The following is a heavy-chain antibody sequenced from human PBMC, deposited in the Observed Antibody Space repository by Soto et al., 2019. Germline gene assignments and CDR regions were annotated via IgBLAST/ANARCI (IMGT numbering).Heavy chain of an antibody. D-gene: IGHD3-16*01. V-gene: IGHV1-69*13. J-gene: IGHJ4*02. CDR1: GGTFSSYA. CDR3: ARDRNGGLRFLDY. CDR2: XIXXFXTX. Sequence: RASVKVSCKASGGTFSSYAISGVRQAPGQGLEXMGXXIXXFXTXXXGXXFQGRVTITADESTSTAYMELSSLRSEETAVYYCARDRNGGLRFLDYWGQGTLVTVSS.